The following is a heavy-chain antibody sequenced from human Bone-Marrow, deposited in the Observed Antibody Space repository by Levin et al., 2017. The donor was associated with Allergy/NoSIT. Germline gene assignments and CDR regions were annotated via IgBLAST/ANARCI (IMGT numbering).Heavy chain of an antibody. CDR2: IYYTGTT. CDR1: GDSISSSDFY. CDR3: ARYYGDYGGGFDN. V-gene: IGHV4-30-4*01. D-gene: IGHD4-17*01. Sequence: SQTLSLTCTVSGDSISSSDFYWSWIRQHPGKGLEWIGYIYYTGTTYYNSSLRSRATISIDTSKNEFSLRLTSMTAADTAVYYCARYYGDYGGGFDNWGQGALVTVSS. J-gene: IGHJ4*02.